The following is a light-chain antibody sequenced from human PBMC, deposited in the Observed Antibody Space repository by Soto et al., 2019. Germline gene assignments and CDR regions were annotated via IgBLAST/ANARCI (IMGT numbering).Light chain of an antibody. Sequence: DIQMTQSPSSLSASVGDRVTITCQASHDISNYLNWYQQKPGKAPDLLIYDASNLQSGVPSRSSGSGSGTDFTFTISSLQPEDFATYYCQHYSNLPPTFGQGTKLEIK. CDR3: QHYSNLPPT. V-gene: IGKV1-33*01. CDR2: DAS. J-gene: IGKJ2*01. CDR1: HDISNY.